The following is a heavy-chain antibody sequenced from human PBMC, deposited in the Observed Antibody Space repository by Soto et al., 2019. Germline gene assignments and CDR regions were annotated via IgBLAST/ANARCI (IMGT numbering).Heavy chain of an antibody. V-gene: IGHV1-18*01. CDR1: GYTFTSYG. D-gene: IGHD5-12*01. J-gene: IGHJ3*02. CDR3: ARDGGFREYSGYDLGASDAFDI. CDR2: ISAYNGNT. Sequence: ASVKVSCKASGYTFTSYGISWVRQAPGQGLEWMGWISAYNGNTNYAQKLQGRVTMTRDTSTSTAYMELSSLRSEDTAVYYCARDGGFREYSGYDLGASDAFDIWGQGTMVTVSS.